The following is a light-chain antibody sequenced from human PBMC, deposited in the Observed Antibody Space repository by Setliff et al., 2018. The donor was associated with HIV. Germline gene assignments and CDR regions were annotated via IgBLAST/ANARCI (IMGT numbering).Light chain of an antibody. V-gene: IGLV2-14*03. CDR3: CSYAGSYTWV. CDR2: DVS. Sequence: QSVLAQPASVSGSPGQSITISCTGTSSDVSTYNFVSWYQQHPGKAPKLMIYDVSYRPSGVSNRFSGSKSGNTASLTISGLQAEDEADYYCCSYAGSYTWVFGGGTKGTVL. J-gene: IGLJ3*02. CDR1: SSDVSTYNF.